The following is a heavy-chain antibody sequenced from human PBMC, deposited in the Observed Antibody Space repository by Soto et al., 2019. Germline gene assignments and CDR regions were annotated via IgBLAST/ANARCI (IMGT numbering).Heavy chain of an antibody. CDR2: ISYDGSNK. CDR1: GFTFSSYG. V-gene: IGHV3-30*03. CDR3: ARSPYSVSYLAYFDY. Sequence: QVQLVESGGGVVQPGRSLRLSCAASGFTFSSYGMHWVRQAPGKGLEWVAVISYDGSNKYYADSVKGRFTISRDNSKNALYLQMSSLGAEDTAVYYCARSPYSVSYLAYFDYWGQGTLVTVSS. J-gene: IGHJ4*02. D-gene: IGHD1-26*01.